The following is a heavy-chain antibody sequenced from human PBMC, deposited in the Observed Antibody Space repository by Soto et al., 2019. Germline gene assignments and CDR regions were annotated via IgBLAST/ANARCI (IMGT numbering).Heavy chain of an antibody. D-gene: IGHD1-7*01. CDR1: GFTFSSYA. V-gene: IGHV3-30-3*01. Sequence: QVPLVESGGGVVQPGRSLRLSCAASGFTFSSYAMHWVRQAPGKWLEWVAVISYDGSNKYYADSVKGRFTISRDNSKNTLYLQMNSLRAEDTAVYYCARDVELRSYYYYGMDVWGQGTTVTVSS. J-gene: IGHJ6*02. CDR2: ISYDGSNK. CDR3: ARDVELRSYYYYGMDV.